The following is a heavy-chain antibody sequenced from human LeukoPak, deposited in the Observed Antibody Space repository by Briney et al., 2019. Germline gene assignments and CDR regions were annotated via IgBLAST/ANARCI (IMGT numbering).Heavy chain of an antibody. Sequence: GGSLRLSCAASGFSFNSYWTSWVRQAPGKGLGWVANIKEDASEKYYVDSVKGRFTISRDNAKNSLYLQMNSLRAEDTAVYYCATGLMGGDFWGQGTLVTVSS. CDR3: ATGLMGGDF. D-gene: IGHD2-8*01. J-gene: IGHJ4*02. V-gene: IGHV3-7*01. CDR1: GFSFNSYW. CDR2: IKEDASEK.